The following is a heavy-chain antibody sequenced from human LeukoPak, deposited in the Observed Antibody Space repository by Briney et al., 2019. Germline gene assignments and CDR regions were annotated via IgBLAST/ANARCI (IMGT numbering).Heavy chain of an antibody. CDR2: INSDGSST. CDR3: STEPRSLLY. D-gene: IGHD4-17*01. Sequence: GGSLRLSYAASGFTFSSYWMHWVRQVPGKGLVWVSRINSDGSSTNYADSVKGRFTISRDNAKNSLYLQLNSLRPEDTALYYCSTEPRSLLYWGHGTLVTVSS. J-gene: IGHJ4*01. CDR1: GFTFSSYW. V-gene: IGHV3-74*01.